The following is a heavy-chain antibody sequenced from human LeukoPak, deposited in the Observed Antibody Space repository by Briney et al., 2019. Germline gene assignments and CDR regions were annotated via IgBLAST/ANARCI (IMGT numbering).Heavy chain of an antibody. Sequence: PGGSLRVSCTASGFTFRSYAMSWLRQPPGKGLEWVSTINANSGTTSYAASVRGRFTISRDNSKNTLYLQLNTLRAEDTAVYYCAKPISGGLAVTADWFDPWGQGTLVVVSS. D-gene: IGHD6-19*01. CDR1: GFTFRSYA. CDR2: INANSGTT. J-gene: IGHJ5*01. V-gene: IGHV3-23*01. CDR3: AKPISGGLAVTADWFDP.